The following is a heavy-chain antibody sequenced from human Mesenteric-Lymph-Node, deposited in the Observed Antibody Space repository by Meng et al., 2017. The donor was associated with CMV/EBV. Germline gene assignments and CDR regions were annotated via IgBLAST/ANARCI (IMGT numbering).Heavy chain of an antibody. CDR1: GYNCPRYG. Sequence: SCKTSGYNCPRYGINWVRQAPGQGLEWMGWISTYNGHTNYAQKFQCRVTVTTDTSTSTAYMELRSLRSDDTAVYYCARDQPQLVLAYWGQGTLVTVSS. CDR3: ARDQPQLVLAY. CDR2: ISTYNGHT. J-gene: IGHJ4*02. D-gene: IGHD3-10*01. V-gene: IGHV1-18*04.